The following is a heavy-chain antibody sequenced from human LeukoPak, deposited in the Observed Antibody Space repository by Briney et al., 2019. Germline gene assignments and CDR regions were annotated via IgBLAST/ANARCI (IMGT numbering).Heavy chain of an antibody. D-gene: IGHD3-10*01. Sequence: PSETLSLTCAVYGGSFSGYYWSWIRQPPGKGLEWIGEINHSGSTNYNPSLRSRVTISVDTSKNQFSLKLSSVTPADTAVYYCASDPGISGVYFDYWGQGTLVTVSS. J-gene: IGHJ4*02. CDR3: ASDPGISGVYFDY. V-gene: IGHV4-34*01. CDR1: GGSFSGYY. CDR2: INHSGST.